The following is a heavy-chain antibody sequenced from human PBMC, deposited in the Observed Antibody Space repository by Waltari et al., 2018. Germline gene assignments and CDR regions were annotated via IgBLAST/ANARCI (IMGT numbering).Heavy chain of an antibody. CDR3: ARVNPFSGAAAGSVDY. V-gene: IGHV4-59*01. CDR1: GGSISSYY. CDR2: IYYSGST. J-gene: IGHJ4*02. D-gene: IGHD6-13*01. Sequence: QVQLQESGPGLVKPSETLSLTCTVSGGSISSYYWSWIRQPPGKGLEWIGYIYYSGSTNYNPSLKSRVTISVDTFKNQFSLKLSSVTAADTAVYYCARVNPFSGAAAGSVDYWGQGTLVTVSS.